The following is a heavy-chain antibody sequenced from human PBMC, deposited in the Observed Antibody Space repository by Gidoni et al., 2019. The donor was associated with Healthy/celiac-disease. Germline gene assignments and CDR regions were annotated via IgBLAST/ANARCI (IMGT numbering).Heavy chain of an antibody. V-gene: IGHV3-23*01. CDR2: ISGSGGST. CDR3: ARDAHYYDSSGYPYWYYYYGMDV. Sequence: EVQLLEAGGGLVQPGGSLRRFCAAAGSTCVSYAMSWGRRAPGKGLEWVSAISGSGGSTYYADSVKGRFTISRDNSKYTLYLQMNSLRAEDTAVYYCARDAHYYDSSGYPYWYYYYGMDVWGQGTTVTVSS. D-gene: IGHD3-22*01. CDR1: GSTCVSYA. J-gene: IGHJ6*02.